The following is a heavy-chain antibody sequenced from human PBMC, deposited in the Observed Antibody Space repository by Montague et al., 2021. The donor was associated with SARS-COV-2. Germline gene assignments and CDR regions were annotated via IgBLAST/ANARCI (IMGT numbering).Heavy chain of an antibody. V-gene: IGHV4-39*07. CDR1: GGSISTIVNF. CDR3: ARISGKPVLL. J-gene: IGHJ4*02. CDR2: ISYTGST. D-gene: IGHD6-6*01. Sequence: SETLSLTCTFSGGSISTIVNFWVWIRQPPGKGLEWIGNISYTGSTYHNPSLKSRVTISIDTSKNQFSLKLSSVTAAATAVYCCARISGKPVLLWGQGTLVTVSS.